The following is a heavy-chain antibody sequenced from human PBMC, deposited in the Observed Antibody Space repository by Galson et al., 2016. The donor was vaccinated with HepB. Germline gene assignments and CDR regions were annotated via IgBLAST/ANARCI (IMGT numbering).Heavy chain of an antibody. CDR3: ARAGGVRWLDV. CDR1: GFTFSVYW. Sequence: SLRLSCAASGFTFSVYWMHWVRQVPGKGQEWVSRITGDGSGSTSADSVKGRFTISRDNARNTVYLQLNSLRVEDTAVYYCARAGGVRWLDVWGQGTTVTVAS. V-gene: IGHV3-74*01. CDR2: ITGDGSGS. D-gene: IGHD3-10*01. J-gene: IGHJ6*02.